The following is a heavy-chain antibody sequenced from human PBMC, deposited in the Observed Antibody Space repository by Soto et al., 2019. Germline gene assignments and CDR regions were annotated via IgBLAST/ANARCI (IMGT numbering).Heavy chain of an antibody. CDR1: GGSISGYF. CDR3: VRDGAATGSVYLDY. Sequence: SETLSLTCTVSGGSISGYFWSWIRQPPGKGLEWIGYISYSGSTNYNSSLKSRVTMSIDTSKNQLSLRLTSVTAADTAVYYCVRDGAATGSVYLDYWGQGTLVTVSS. D-gene: IGHD6-13*01. CDR2: ISYSGST. J-gene: IGHJ4*02. V-gene: IGHV4-59*01.